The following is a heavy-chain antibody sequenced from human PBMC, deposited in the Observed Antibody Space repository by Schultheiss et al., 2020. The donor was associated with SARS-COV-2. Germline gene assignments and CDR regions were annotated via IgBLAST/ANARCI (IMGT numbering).Heavy chain of an antibody. CDR3: AKVYDSSGYYWGDAFDI. D-gene: IGHD3-22*01. CDR2: IKQDGSEK. J-gene: IGHJ3*02. V-gene: IGHV3-7*01. CDR1: GFTFSSYW. Sequence: GGSLRLSCAASGFTFSSYWMSWVRQAPGKGLEWVANIKQDGSEKYYVDSVEGRFTISRDNSKNTLYLQMNSLRAEDTAVYYCAKVYDSSGYYWGDAFDIWGQGTMVTVSS.